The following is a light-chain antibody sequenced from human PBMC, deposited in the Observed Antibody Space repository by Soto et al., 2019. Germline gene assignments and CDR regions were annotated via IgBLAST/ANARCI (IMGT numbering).Light chain of an antibody. V-gene: IGLV1-40*01. J-gene: IGLJ1*01. Sequence: QAVVTQPPSVSGAPGQRVTISCTGTSSNIGAGYDVHWYQQLPGTAPKLLIYYNTNRPSGVPDRFSGSKSATSASLAITGLQAEDEADYYCQSYDSSLTGLYVFGTGTKLTVL. CDR1: SSNIGAGYD. CDR2: YNT. CDR3: QSYDSSLTGLYV.